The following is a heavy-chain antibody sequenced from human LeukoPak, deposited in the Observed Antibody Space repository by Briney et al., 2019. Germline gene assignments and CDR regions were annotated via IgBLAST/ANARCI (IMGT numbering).Heavy chain of an antibody. CDR3: TRVGYIDEGIDY. J-gene: IGHJ4*02. CDR1: GFPFSSYW. CDR2: IKQDGSKK. Sequence: GGSLRLSCVAPGFPFSSYWMTWVRQAPGKGLEWVANIKQDGSKKSYVDSVKGRFTISRDNAKNSLYLQMNSLRAEDTAIYCCTRVGYIDEGIDYWGQGTLVTVSS. D-gene: IGHD5-24*01. V-gene: IGHV3-7*04.